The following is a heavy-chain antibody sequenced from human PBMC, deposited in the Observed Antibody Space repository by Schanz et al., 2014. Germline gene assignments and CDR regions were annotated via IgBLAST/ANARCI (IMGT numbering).Heavy chain of an antibody. D-gene: IGHD3-10*01. J-gene: IGHJ3*02. CDR1: GFNFSDYA. CDR2: ISGGGGTT. V-gene: IGHV3-23*04. CDR3: AKGRFGELSAFDI. Sequence: EVQLVESGGGLVQPGGSLRLSCAASGFNFSDYAMCWVRQAPGKGLEWVSAISGGGGTTYYTDSVKGRFTISRDNFKGALYLQMNSLRAEDTAVYYCAKGRFGELSAFDIWGQGTMVTVSS.